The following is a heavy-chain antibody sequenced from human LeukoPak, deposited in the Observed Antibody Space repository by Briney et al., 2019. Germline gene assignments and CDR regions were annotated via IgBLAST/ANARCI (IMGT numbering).Heavy chain of an antibody. V-gene: IGHV4-4*07. CDR1: GGSVRNYY. Sequence: PSETLSLTCTVSGGSVRNYYWTWIRQPAGKGLEYIGRIFGSGGTNFNPSLKSRVTMSLGTSKNQFSLKLSSVTAADTAVYYCAREPYSGSSLDYWGQGTLVTVSS. CDR3: AREPYSGSSLDY. CDR2: IFGSGGT. D-gene: IGHD1-26*01. J-gene: IGHJ4*02.